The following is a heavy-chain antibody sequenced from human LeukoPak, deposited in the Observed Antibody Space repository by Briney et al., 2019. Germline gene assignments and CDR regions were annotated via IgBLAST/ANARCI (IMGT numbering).Heavy chain of an antibody. J-gene: IGHJ4*02. CDR3: AREGTLSSSWSRLFDY. D-gene: IGHD6-13*01. CDR1: GFTFSSYW. CDR2: IKQDGSEK. Sequence: GGSLRLSCAASGFTFSSYWMSWVRQAPGKGLEWVANIKQDGSEKYYVDSVKGRFTISRDNAKNSLYLQMNSLRAEDTAVYYCAREGTLSSSWSRLFDYWGQGTLVTVSS. V-gene: IGHV3-7*01.